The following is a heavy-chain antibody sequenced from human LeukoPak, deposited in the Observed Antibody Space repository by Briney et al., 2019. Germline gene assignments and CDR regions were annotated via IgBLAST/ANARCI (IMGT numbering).Heavy chain of an antibody. CDR2: INPNTGGT. J-gene: IGHJ4*02. Sequence: ASVKVSCKASGYTFTGYYMHWVRQAPGQGLEWMGWINPNTGGTNYAQMFQGRVTMTRDTSISTAYMELKRLRSDDTAVYFCARADFYGSGSRSYYFEYWGQGSLVTVSS. V-gene: IGHV1-2*02. D-gene: IGHD3-10*01. CDR1: GYTFTGYY. CDR3: ARADFYGSGSRSYYFEY.